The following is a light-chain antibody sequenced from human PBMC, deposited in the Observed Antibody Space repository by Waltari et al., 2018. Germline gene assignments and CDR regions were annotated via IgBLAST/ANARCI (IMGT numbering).Light chain of an antibody. CDR1: QSISNY. CDR2: AAS. Sequence: DIQMTQSPSSLSASVGDRVTITCWASQSISNYLNWYHQRPGRAPRFLIFAASSLEGGVPSRFSGSGSGTDFTLTINSLQPEDFGNYYCQQSYTTPLTFGGGTNVEIK. J-gene: IGKJ4*01. V-gene: IGKV1-39*01. CDR3: QQSYTTPLT.